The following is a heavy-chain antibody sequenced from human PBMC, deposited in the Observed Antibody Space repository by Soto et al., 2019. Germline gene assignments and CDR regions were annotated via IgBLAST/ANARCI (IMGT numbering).Heavy chain of an antibody. CDR3: ARGDYYDSSGPFSDAFDI. CDR1: GFTFSNYW. J-gene: IGHJ3*02. CDR2: IKQDGSEK. Sequence: EVPLVESGGGLVQPGGSLRLSCAASGFTFSNYWMSWVRQAPGKGLEWVANIKQDGSEKWYVDSVKGRFTISRDNTKKSLFLQMNSLRAEDTAVYFCARGDYYDSSGPFSDAFDIWGQGTLVTVSS. V-gene: IGHV3-7*04. D-gene: IGHD3-22*01.